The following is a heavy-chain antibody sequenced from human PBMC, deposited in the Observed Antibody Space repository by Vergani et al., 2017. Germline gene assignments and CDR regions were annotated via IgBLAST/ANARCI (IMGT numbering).Heavy chain of an antibody. Sequence: QVQLQESGPGLVKPSETLSLTCTVSGGSISSYYWSWIRQPPGKGLEWIGYIYYSGSTNYNPSLKSRVTISVDTSKNQFSLKLSSVTAADTAVYYCAGDSGYSDYWGQGTLVTVSS. J-gene: IGHJ4*02. V-gene: IGHV4-59*01. CDR1: GGSISSYY. D-gene: IGHD5-12*01. CDR3: AGDSGYSDY. CDR2: IYYSGST.